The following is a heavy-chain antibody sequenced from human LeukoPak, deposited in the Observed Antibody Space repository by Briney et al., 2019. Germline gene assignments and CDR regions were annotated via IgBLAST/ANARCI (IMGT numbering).Heavy chain of an antibody. CDR3: AKYNGFHFDY. J-gene: IGHJ4*02. Sequence: PGGSLRLSCAAFGFPFSSYWMSWVRQAPGKGLEWVANIKGDGSDNYYVDSVNGRFTISRDNAKNSLYLQMNSLRVEDTAVYYCAKYNGFHFDYWGQGTLVTVSS. V-gene: IGHV3-7*03. CDR1: GFPFSSYW. CDR2: IKGDGSDN. D-gene: IGHD5-24*01.